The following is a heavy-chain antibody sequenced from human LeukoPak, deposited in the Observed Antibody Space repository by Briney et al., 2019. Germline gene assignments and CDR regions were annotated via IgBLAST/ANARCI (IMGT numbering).Heavy chain of an antibody. D-gene: IGHD4-17*01. V-gene: IGHV4-59*12. CDR2: IYYSGST. CDR1: GGSISSYY. CDR3: ARDMAPRVTTVTTTGDYYYYYMDV. J-gene: IGHJ6*03. Sequence: SETLSLTCTVSGGSISSYYWSWIRQPPGKGLEWIGYIYYSGSTNYNPSLKSRVTISVDTSKNQFSLKLSSVTAADTAVYYCARDMAPRVTTVTTTGDYYYYYMDVWGKGTTVTVSS.